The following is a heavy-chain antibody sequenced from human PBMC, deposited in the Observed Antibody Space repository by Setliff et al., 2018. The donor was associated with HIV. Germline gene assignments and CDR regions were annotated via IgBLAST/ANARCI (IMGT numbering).Heavy chain of an antibody. CDR1: GYTFTGYY. CDR3: AREADYSDTGGQYRY. V-gene: IGHV1-2*02. CDR2: INPNVGGT. Sequence: ASVKVSCKGSGYTFTGYYVHRVRLAPGQGLEWMGWINPNVGGTTYAQKFQGRVTMTRDTSISTAYMELSRLTSDDTALYYCAREADYSDTGGQYRYWGQGTLVTVSS. D-gene: IGHD2-8*02. J-gene: IGHJ4*02.